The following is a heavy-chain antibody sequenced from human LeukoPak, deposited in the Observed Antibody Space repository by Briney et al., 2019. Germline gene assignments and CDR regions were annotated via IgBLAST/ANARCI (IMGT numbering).Heavy chain of an antibody. CDR1: GFTFGDYA. J-gene: IGHJ5*02. D-gene: IGHD3-10*01. CDR3: TRCITMVRGGRWFAP. V-gene: IGHV3-49*04. Sequence: PGGSLRLSCTASGFTFGDYAMSWVRQAPGKGREWVGFIRSKAYGGTTEYAASVKGRFTISRDESKSIAYLQINSLKTEDTAGYYCTRCITMVRGGRWFAPWGQGTLVTVSS. CDR2: IRSKAYGGTT.